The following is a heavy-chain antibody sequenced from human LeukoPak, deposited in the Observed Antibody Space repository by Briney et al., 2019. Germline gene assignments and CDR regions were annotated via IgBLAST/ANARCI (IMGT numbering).Heavy chain of an antibody. D-gene: IGHD3-9*01. V-gene: IGHV3-7*01. CDR2: MKPDGSEI. J-gene: IGHJ4*02. CDR3: TRDMQGSRLYLVDSQND. CDR1: GFTFTTYW. Sequence: QPGGSLRLSCAASGFTFTTYWMSWVRQAPGKGLWWVANMKPDGSEIFYVDSVKGRFTISRDNAMNTISLQMNSLRAEDSALYDGTRDMQGSRLYLVDSQNDWGQGTLVTVSS.